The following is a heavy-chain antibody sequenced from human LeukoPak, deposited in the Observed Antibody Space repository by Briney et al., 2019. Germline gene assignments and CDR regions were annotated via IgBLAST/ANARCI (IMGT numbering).Heavy chain of an antibody. CDR1: GYAFSDYY. V-gene: IGHV1-2*02. D-gene: IGHD1-14*01. Sequence: GASVKVSCKASGYAFSDYYFHWVRQAPGQRLEWMGWINPNTGVTRYAQNFRGRVSMTTDTSISTTYMGLNRLTSDDTAVYYCARGRYNILLRRHRAFDYWGQGALVTVSS. CDR3: ARGRYNILLRRHRAFDY. J-gene: IGHJ4*02. CDR2: INPNTGVT.